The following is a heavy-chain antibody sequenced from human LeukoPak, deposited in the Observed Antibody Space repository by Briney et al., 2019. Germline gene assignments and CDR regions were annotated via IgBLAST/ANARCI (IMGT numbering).Heavy chain of an antibody. D-gene: IGHD6-19*01. CDR3: ASAPGIAVAGTNDAFDI. CDR1: GGTFSSYA. V-gene: IGHV1-69*05. Sequence: ASVKVSCKASGGTFSSYAISWVRQAPGQGLGWMGGIIPIFGTANYAQKFQGRVTITTDESTSTAYMELSSLRSEDTAVYYCASAPGIAVAGTNDAFDIWGQGTMVTVSS. CDR2: IIPIFGTA. J-gene: IGHJ3*02.